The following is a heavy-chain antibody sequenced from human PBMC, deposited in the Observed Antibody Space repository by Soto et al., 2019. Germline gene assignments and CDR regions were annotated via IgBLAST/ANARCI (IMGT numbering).Heavy chain of an antibody. CDR1: GDSVTSGSHY. D-gene: IGHD2-21*01. CDR2: IFYSENT. Sequence: SETLSLTCTVSGDSVTSGSHYWSWIRQPPGKGLEYIGYIFYSENTSYHPSLKSRVTISVDTSKNQFSLKLRSVTAADTAVYYCARDASASYYYYYGMDVWGQGTTVTVSS. CDR3: ARDASASYYYYYGMDV. V-gene: IGHV4-61*01. J-gene: IGHJ6*02.